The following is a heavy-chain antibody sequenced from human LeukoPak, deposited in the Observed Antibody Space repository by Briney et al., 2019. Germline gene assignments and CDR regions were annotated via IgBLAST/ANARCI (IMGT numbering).Heavy chain of an antibody. CDR3: ASRTTVTSYYFDY. CDR1: GYSISSGDY. J-gene: IGHJ4*02. Sequence: SETLSLTCTVSGYSISSGDYWGWIRPPPGKGLEWTGSLYVSGSTYYNPSLKSRVTISVDTSKNQFSLKLSSVTAADTAVYYCASRTTVTSYYFDYWGQGTLVTVSS. V-gene: IGHV4-38-2*02. CDR2: LYVSGST. D-gene: IGHD4-17*01.